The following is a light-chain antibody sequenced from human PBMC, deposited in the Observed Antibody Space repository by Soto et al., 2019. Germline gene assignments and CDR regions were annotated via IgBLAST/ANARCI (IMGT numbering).Light chain of an antibody. CDR1: QSVSTY. V-gene: IGKV1-39*01. CDR2: LAS. Sequence: IPLTQSPSSLSASVGDRVTITCRASQSVSTYLNWYQQKPGKAPRLLIYLASSLHSGVPSRFTGSGYETDFTLTIIDLQPEVFATYYCQHTYRTFTFRQGTKLDI. J-gene: IGKJ2*01. CDR3: QHTYRTFT.